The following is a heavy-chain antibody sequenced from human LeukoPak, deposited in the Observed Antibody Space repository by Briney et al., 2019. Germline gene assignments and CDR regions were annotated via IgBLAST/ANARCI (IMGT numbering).Heavy chain of an antibody. D-gene: IGHD1-26*01. CDR3: ARDLMGATGWFDP. J-gene: IGHJ5*02. V-gene: IGHV4-59*12. CDR2: IYYSGRT. CDR1: GGSISTYY. Sequence: PSETLSLTCTVSGGSISTYYWNWIRQPPGKGLEGIGYIYYSGRTNYNSSLKSRVTMSIDTSKNQFSLRLSSVTAADTAVYYCARDLMGATGWFDPWGQGTLVAVSS.